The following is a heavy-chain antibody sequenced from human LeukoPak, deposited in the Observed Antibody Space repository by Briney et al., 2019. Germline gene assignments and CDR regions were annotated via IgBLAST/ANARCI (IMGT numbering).Heavy chain of an antibody. CDR1: GFTFSDYY. D-gene: IGHD2-21*01. V-gene: IGHV3-11*04. CDR2: ITSGGTSI. CDR3: ARDPLRGDGYTFDS. J-gene: IGHJ4*02. Sequence: GGSLRLSCAASGFTFSDYYMTWIRQAPGKGLERVSFITSGGTSIYYADSVKGRFTISRDNAKKLLFLQMNSLRAEDTAVYYCARDPLRGDGYTFDSWGQGTLVTVSS.